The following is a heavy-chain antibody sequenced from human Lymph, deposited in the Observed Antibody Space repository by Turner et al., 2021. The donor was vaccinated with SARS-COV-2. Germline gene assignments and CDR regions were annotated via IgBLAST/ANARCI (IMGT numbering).Heavy chain of an antibody. J-gene: IGHJ4*02. CDR2: IKQDGSEK. CDR3: ARMGSSSWYFDY. CDR1: GFTFSYYW. D-gene: IGHD1-26*01. V-gene: IGHV3-7*01. Sequence: EVQLVESGGGLVQPGGSLIPSCAASGFTFSYYWMSWVRQAPGKGLEWVANIKQDGSEKYYVDSVKGRFTISRDNAKNSLFLQMNSLRAEDTAVYYCARMGSSSWYFDYWGQGTLVTVSS.